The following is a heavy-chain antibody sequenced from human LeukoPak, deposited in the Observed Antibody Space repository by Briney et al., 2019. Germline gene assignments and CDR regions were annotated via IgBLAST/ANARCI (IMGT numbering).Heavy chain of an antibody. Sequence: GGSLRLSCEASGFSFSSYIMSWVRQAPGKGLEWVSFISRDSNDIYHADSVKGRFTISRDNAKNSLYLQMNSLRAEDTAVYYCARDLPAAVDWGQGTQVTVSS. V-gene: IGHV3-21*04. D-gene: IGHD2-2*01. CDR2: ISRDSNDI. CDR1: GFSFSSYI. CDR3: ARDLPAAVD. J-gene: IGHJ4*02.